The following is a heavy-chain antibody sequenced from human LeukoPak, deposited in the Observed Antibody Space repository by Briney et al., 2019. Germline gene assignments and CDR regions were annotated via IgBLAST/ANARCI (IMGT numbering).Heavy chain of an antibody. J-gene: IGHJ5*02. CDR1: GFTFNTYA. CDR3: ARDRTAYDVLDP. Sequence: PGGSLRLSCATSGFTFNTYAMHWVRQAPGKGLEWLSVISNDGSVKYYADSVKGRFTISRDNAKNSLYLQMNSLRAEDTAVYYCARDRTAYDVLDPWGQGTLVTVSS. D-gene: IGHD5-12*01. CDR2: ISNDGSVK. V-gene: IGHV3-30-3*01.